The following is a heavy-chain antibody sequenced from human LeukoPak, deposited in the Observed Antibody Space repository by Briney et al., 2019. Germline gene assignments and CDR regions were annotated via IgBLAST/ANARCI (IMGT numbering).Heavy chain of an antibody. CDR3: ARVFGSWYAWAWFDP. J-gene: IGHJ5*02. CDR2: INHSGST. V-gene: IGHV4-34*01. CDR1: GGSFSGYY. D-gene: IGHD6-13*01. Sequence: SETLSLTCAVYGGSFSGYYWSWIRQPPGKGLEWIGEINHSGSTNYNPSLKSRVTISVDTSKNQFSLKLSSVTAADTAVYYCARVFGSWYAWAWFDPWGQGTLVTVSS.